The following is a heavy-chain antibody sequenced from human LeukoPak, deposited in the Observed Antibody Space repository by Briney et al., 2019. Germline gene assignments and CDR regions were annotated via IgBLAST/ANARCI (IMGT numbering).Heavy chain of an antibody. V-gene: IGHV4-34*01. CDR1: GGSFSGYY. D-gene: IGHD4-11*01. Sequence: PSETLSLTCAVYGGSFSGYYWSWIRQPPGKGLEWIGEINHSGSTNYNPSLKSRVTISVDTSKNQFSLKLSSVTAADMAVYYCASRTDMTTLTTSENWFDPWGQGTLVTVSS. J-gene: IGHJ5*02. CDR3: ASRTDMTTLTTSENWFDP. CDR2: INHSGST.